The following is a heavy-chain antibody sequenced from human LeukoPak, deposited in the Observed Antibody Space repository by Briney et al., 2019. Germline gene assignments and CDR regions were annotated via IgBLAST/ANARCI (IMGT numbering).Heavy chain of an antibody. CDR2: ISAYNGNT. Sequence: ASVKVSCRASGYTFTSYGISWVRQAPGQGLEWMGWISAYNGNTNYAQKLQGRVTMPTDTSTSTAYMELRSLRSDDTAVYYCAREAPDGYFDYWGQGTLVTVSS. CDR1: GYTFTSYG. CDR3: AREAPDGYFDY. D-gene: IGHD5-24*01. V-gene: IGHV1-18*01. J-gene: IGHJ4*02.